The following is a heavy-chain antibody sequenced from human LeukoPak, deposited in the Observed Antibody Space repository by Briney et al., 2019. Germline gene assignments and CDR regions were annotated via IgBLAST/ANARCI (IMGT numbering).Heavy chain of an antibody. D-gene: IGHD5-24*01. CDR2: IYSGGST. CDR3: AREMATNPRYFDY. V-gene: IGHV3-53*01. Sequence: GGSLRLSCAASGFTVSSNYMSWVRQAPGKGLEWVSVIYSGGSTNYADSVKGRFTISRDNSKNTLYLQMNSLRAEDTAVYYCAREMATNPRYFDYWGQGTLVTVSS. CDR1: GFTVSSNY. J-gene: IGHJ4*02.